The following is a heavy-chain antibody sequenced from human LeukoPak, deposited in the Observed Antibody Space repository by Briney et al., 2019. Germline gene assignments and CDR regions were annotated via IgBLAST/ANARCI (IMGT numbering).Heavy chain of an antibody. D-gene: IGHD4-17*01. CDR3: ARVSYGDYFFDY. CDR2: IYHSGST. Sequence: PSETLSLTCAVSGGSISSGGYSWSWIRQPPGKGLEWIGYIYHSGSTYYNPSLKSRVTMSVDRSKNQFSLKLSSVTAADTAVYFSARVSYGDYFFDYWGQGTLVTVSS. V-gene: IGHV4-30-2*01. J-gene: IGHJ4*02. CDR1: GGSISSGGYS.